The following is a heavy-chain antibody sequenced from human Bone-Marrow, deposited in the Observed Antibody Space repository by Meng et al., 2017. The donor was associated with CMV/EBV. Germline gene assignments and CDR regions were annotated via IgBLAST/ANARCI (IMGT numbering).Heavy chain of an antibody. CDR1: GGSCSGYY. V-gene: IGHV4-34*01. J-gene: IGHJ5*02. D-gene: IGHD6-6*01. CDR3: ARGLSSSDWFDP. CDR2: INHSGST. Sequence: LTCAVYGGSCSGYYWSWIRQPPGKGLEWIGEINHSGSTNYNPSLKSRVTISVDTSKNQFSLKLSSVTAADTAVYYCARGLSSSDWFDPWGQGTLVTVSS.